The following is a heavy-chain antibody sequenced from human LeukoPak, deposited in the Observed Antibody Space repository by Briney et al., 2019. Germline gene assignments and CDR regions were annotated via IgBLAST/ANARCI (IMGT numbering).Heavy chain of an antibody. D-gene: IGHD3-10*01. CDR2: IYYSGST. Sequence: PSETLSLTCTVSGGSISHYFWSWIRQPPGKALEWIGYIYYSGSTNYNPSLKSRVTISVDTSKNQFSLKLSSVTAADTAVYYCARSGSYSYYYGMDVWGQGTTVTVSS. J-gene: IGHJ6*02. V-gene: IGHV4-59*12. CDR3: ARSGSYSYYYGMDV. CDR1: GGSISHYF.